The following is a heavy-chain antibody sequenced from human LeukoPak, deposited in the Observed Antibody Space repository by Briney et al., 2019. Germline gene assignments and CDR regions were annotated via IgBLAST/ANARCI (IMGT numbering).Heavy chain of an antibody. CDR1: GFTVSSNY. Sequence: GGSLRLSCAASGFTVSSNYMSWVRQAPGKGLEWVSVIYSGGSTYYADSVKGRFTISRDNSTNTLYLQMHSLRAENAAVYYCARVAQEYYDFWSGYREAFDIWGQGTMVTVSS. J-gene: IGHJ3*02. D-gene: IGHD3-3*01. CDR2: IYSGGST. V-gene: IGHV3-66*02. CDR3: ARVAQEYYDFWSGYREAFDI.